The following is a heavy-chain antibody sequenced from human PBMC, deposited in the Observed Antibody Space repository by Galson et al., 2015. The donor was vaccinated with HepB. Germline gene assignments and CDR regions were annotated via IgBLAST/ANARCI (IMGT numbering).Heavy chain of an antibody. D-gene: IGHD2-21*02. J-gene: IGHJ4*02. CDR2: IYSGGST. Sequence: SLRLSCAASGFTVSSNYMSWVRQAPGKGLEWVSVIYSGGSTYYADSVKGRFTISRDNSKNTLYLQMNSLRAEDTAVYYCASAGVCGGDCNPDYWGQGTLVTVSS. V-gene: IGHV3-66*01. CDR3: ASAGVCGGDCNPDY. CDR1: GFTVSSNY.